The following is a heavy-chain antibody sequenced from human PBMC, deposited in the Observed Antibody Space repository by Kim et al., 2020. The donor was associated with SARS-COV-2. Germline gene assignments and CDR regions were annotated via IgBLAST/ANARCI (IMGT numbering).Heavy chain of an antibody. CDR3: AKGRYSCGLDGIVV. J-gene: IGHJ6*02. V-gene: IGHV3-9*01. CDR1: GFTFGDFA. Sequence: GGSLRLSCAASGFTFGDFAMHWVRQAPGKGLEWVSGISWNSGGIGYADSVQGRFTISRDNPKNSLYLQMNSLRAEDTALYYCAKGRYSCGLDGIVVWGQGATVTVSS. D-gene: IGHD5-18*01. CDR2: ISWNSGGI.